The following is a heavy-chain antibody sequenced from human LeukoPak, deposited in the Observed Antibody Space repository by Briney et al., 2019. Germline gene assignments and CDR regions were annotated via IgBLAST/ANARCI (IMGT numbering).Heavy chain of an antibody. J-gene: IGHJ5*02. CDR3: ARIPNNANFPNRFDT. V-gene: IGHV3-21*01. Sequence: GGSLRLSCAASGFTFSTSTLSWFRQAPGKGLEWVSSINGRSNNVYHADSVKGRFTISRDNAKSSLYLQMDSLRAEDTAVYYCARIPNNANFPNRFDTWGQGTLVTVSS. CDR2: INGRSNNV. D-gene: IGHD4/OR15-4a*01. CDR1: GFTFSTST.